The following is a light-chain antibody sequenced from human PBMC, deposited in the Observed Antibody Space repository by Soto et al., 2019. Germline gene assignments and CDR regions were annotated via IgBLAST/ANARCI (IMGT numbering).Light chain of an antibody. CDR3: SSYTSSSTLV. CDR2: EVS. Sequence: QSALTQPASVSGSPGQSITISCTGTSSDVGGYNYVSWYQQHPGKAPKVVIYEVSNRPSWISNRFSGSKSGNTASLTISGLQAEDEAHYYCSSYTSSSTLVFGGGTKLTVL. CDR1: SSDVGGYNY. V-gene: IGLV2-14*01. J-gene: IGLJ2*01.